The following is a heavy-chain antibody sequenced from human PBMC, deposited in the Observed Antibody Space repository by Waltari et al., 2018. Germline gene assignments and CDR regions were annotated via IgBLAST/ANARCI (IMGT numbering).Heavy chain of an antibody. J-gene: IGHJ3*02. CDR1: GGTFSSYA. V-gene: IGHV1-69*05. D-gene: IGHD3-10*01. Sequence: QVQLVQSGAEVKKPGSSVKVSCKASGGTFSSYAISWVRQAPGQGLEWMGGIIPIFGTANYAQKFQGKVTITTDESTSTAYMELSSLRSEDTAVYYCARSYGSGSYYNLGAFDIWGQGTMVTVSS. CDR3: ARSYGSGSYYNLGAFDI. CDR2: IIPIFGTA.